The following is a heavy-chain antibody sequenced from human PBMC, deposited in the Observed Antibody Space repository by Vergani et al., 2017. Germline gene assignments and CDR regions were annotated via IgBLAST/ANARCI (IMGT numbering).Heavy chain of an antibody. J-gene: IGHJ6*03. V-gene: IGHV1-69*13. CDR3: ARARANYGDYPPYYDYYMDV. D-gene: IGHD4-17*01. CDR1: GGTFSSYA. CDR2: IIPIFGTA. Sequence: QVQLVQSGAEVKKPGSSVKVSCKASGGTFSSYAISWVRQAPGQGLEWMGRIIPIFGTANYAQKFQGRVTITADESTSTAYMELSSLRSEDTAVYYCARARANYGDYPPYYDYYMDVWGKGTTVTVSS.